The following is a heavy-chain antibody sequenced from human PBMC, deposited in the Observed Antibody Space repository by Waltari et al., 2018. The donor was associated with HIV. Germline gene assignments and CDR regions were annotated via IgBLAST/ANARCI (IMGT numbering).Heavy chain of an antibody. CDR1: GYSIESGYY. J-gene: IGHJ4*02. CDR3: ASGSRRGHSHGIDY. D-gene: IGHD5-18*01. V-gene: IGHV4-38-2*01. Sequence: QVQLQESGPGLVKPSETLSLTCSVSGYSIESGYYWGWIRQPPGKALEWIGSRLHSGNTYYNPSLKSRLTISLDTSKNQVSLKLSSVTAADTAVYYCASGSRRGHSHGIDYWGQGTLVTVSS. CDR2: RLHSGNT.